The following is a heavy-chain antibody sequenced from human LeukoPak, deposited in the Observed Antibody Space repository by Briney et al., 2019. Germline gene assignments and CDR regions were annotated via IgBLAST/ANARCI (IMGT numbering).Heavy chain of an antibody. CDR3: ARGGLLYYYDSSGYYCLFDY. J-gene: IGHJ4*02. Sequence: SETLSHSRALYGGSLSGYLWCGIPDPPERGVEWSGEIYHSGSTNHNPSLKSRLTISVETTNNQFSLKMSSVTAADTAVYYCARGGLLYYYDSSGYYCLFDYWGQGTLVTVSS. D-gene: IGHD3-22*01. CDR2: IYHSGST. CDR1: GGSLSGYL. V-gene: IGHV4-34*01.